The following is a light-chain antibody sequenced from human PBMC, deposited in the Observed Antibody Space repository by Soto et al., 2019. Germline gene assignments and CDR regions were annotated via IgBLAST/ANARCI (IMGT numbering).Light chain of an antibody. CDR3: QQYGSSPVT. Sequence: EIELTQSPGTLSLSPGERATLSCRASQSVSSSYLAWYQQKAGQAPRHLIYGASIRATGIPDRFSGSGSGTDFTLIISRLEPGDFAVYYCQQYGSSPVTFGGGTKVEIK. CDR2: GAS. CDR1: QSVSSSY. J-gene: IGKJ4*01. V-gene: IGKV3-20*01.